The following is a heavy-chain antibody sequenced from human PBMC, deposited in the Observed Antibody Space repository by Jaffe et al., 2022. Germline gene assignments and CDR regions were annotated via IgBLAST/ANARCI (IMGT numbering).Heavy chain of an antibody. D-gene: IGHD4-17*01. V-gene: IGHV2-5*02. CDR1: GFSLSTSGVG. J-gene: IGHJ4*02. CDR3: AHRRGNDYGDPWDY. CDR2: IYWDDDK. Sequence: QITLKESGPTLVKPTQTLTLTCTFSGFSLSTSGVGVGWIRQPPGKALEWLALIYWDDDKRYSPSLKSRLTITKDTSKNQVVLTMTNMDPVDTATYYCAHRRGNDYGDPWDYWGQGTLVTVSS.